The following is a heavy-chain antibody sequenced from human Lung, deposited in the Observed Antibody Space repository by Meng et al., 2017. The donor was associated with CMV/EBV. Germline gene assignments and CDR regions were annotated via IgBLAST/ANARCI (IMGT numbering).Heavy chain of an antibody. CDR2: IYHSGST. CDR1: GGSISSSNW. V-gene: IGHV4-4*02. J-gene: IGHJ4*02. Sequence: QVQRHAAGPGLVKPSGTLSLTCAVSGGSISSSNWWSWVRQPPGKGLEWIGEIYHSGSTNYNPSLKSRVTISVDKSKNQFSLKLSSVTAADTAVYYCASFPPPGKQWLVTDYWGQGTLVPSPQ. D-gene: IGHD6-19*01. CDR3: ASFPPPGKQWLVTDY.